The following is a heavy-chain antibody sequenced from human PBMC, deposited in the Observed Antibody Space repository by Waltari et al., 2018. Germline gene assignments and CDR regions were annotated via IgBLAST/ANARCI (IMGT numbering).Heavy chain of an antibody. CDR3: AIDRNTRFDP. Sequence: QVQLQESGPGLVKPSQTLSPTSAVSGGSISSGGVSWTWIRQRPGTGLEWIGNIYNSGNMFYNPSLRSRVSMSVDTSKNQFSLRLSSVTAADTAVYFCAIDRNTRFDPWGQGTLVTVSS. CDR2: IYNSGNM. V-gene: IGHV4-31*11. CDR1: GGSISSGGVS. J-gene: IGHJ5*02. D-gene: IGHD3-16*02.